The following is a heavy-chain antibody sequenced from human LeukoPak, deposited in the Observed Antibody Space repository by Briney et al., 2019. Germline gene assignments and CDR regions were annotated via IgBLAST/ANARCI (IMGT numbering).Heavy chain of an antibody. CDR2: IYSDGST. CDR3: VREGIAAALDY. J-gene: IGHJ4*02. Sequence: GGSLRLSCAASGFTVSSNYMSWVRQAPGKGLEWVSVIYSDGSTYYADSVKGRFTISRDNSKNTLYLQVNSLRAEDTAVYYCVREGIAAALDYWGQGTLVTVSS. CDR1: GFTVSSNY. V-gene: IGHV3-66*01. D-gene: IGHD6-13*01.